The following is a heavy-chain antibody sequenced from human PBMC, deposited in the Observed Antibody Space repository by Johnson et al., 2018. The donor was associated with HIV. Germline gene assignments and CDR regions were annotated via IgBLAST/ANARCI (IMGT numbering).Heavy chain of an antibody. CDR2: ISYGGTYK. V-gene: IGHV3-30*04. CDR1: GFTFSSYA. D-gene: IGHD7-27*01. Sequence: QVQLVESGGGVVQPGRSLRLSCAASGFTFSSYAMHWVRQAPGKGLEWVAIISYGGTYKYYADSVKGRFTISRDNSNNTLYLQMNSLRAEDTAVYYCAKDQASVGTGEYAFDIWGQGTVVTVSS. J-gene: IGHJ3*02. CDR3: AKDQASVGTGEYAFDI.